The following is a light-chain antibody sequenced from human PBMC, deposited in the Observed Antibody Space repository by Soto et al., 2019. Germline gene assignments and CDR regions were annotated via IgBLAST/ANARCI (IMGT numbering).Light chain of an antibody. CDR1: HGISNY. J-gene: IGKJ1*01. V-gene: IGKV1-17*03. CDR2: AAS. Sequence: DIQMTLSPSAMSASVGDRVAITCRSSHGISNYLAWLQQKPGKVPKRLIDAASSLQSGVPSRFSGSGSGTEFTLTISILQPEDFATYCCLQHNSYPRTFGQGTKVDIK. CDR3: LQHNSYPRT.